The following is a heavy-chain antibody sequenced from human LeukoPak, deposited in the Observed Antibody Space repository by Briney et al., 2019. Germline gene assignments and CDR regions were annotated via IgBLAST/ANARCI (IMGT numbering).Heavy chain of an antibody. CDR1: GYTFTSYG. Sequence: GASVKVSCKASGYTFTSYGISWVRQAPGQGLEWMGWISAYNGNTNYAQKLQGRVTMPTETSTSTAYMELRSLRSDETAAYYCSRGAGNVNYFDYWGQGTLVTVSS. J-gene: IGHJ4*02. CDR3: SRGAGNVNYFDY. CDR2: ISAYNGNT. D-gene: IGHD2-8*01. V-gene: IGHV1-18*01.